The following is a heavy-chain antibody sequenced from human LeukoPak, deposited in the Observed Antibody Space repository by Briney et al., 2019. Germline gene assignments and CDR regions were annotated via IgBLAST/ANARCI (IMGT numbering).Heavy chain of an antibody. CDR3: ARDLTAFDT. Sequence: SETLSLTCTVSGGSISSHYWSWIRQPPGKGLEWIGYIYYSGSTNYNPSLKSRVTISVDTSKNQFSLKLSSVTAADTAVYYCARDLTAFDTWGQGTMVTVSS. J-gene: IGHJ3*02. CDR1: GGSISSHY. V-gene: IGHV4-59*11. CDR2: IYYSGST.